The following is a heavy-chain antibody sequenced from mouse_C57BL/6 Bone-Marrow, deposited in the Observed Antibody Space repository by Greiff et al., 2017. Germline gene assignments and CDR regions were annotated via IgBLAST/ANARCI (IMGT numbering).Heavy chain of an antibody. CDR1: GFTFSSYA. V-gene: IGHV5-9-1*02. CDR2: ISSGGDYI. CDR3: TRDPFAY. J-gene: IGHJ3*01. Sequence: EVKLVESGEGLVKPVGSLKLSCAASGFTFSSYAMSWVRQTPEKRLEWVAYISSGGDYIYYADNVKGRFTISRDNARNTLYLRMSSLKSEDTAMYYCTRDPFAYWGQGTLVTVSA.